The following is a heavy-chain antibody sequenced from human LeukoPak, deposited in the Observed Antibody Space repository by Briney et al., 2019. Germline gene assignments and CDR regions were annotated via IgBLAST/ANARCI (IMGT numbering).Heavy chain of an antibody. V-gene: IGHV3-23*01. CDR3: AKDRVSPCFNWFDP. Sequence: VGSLRLSPVPSVVTFTSYAISCVRPAPGKGGEWVSAIGSSGKTYYADSVKGRFIISRDNSKNTLLLQMNSLRAEDTSVYYCAKDRVSPCFNWFDPWGQGTLVTVSS. J-gene: IGHJ5*02. CDR2: IGSSGKT. CDR1: VVTFTSYA. D-gene: IGHD2-21*01.